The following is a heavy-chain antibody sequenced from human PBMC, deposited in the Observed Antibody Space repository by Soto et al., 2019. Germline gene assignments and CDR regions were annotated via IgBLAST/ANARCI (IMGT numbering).Heavy chain of an antibody. J-gene: IGHJ4*02. V-gene: IGHV3-33*01. D-gene: IGHD3-3*01. Sequence: ESVGGVVQPGRSLRLSCEASGFTFTSYGMHWVRQAPGKGLEWVAVIWYDGSKKYYADSVKGRFSISRDNSKNTVFLQMNSLRAEDTAVYYCARDRRFLEWLDQWGQGTLVTVSS. CDR2: IWYDGSKK. CDR1: GFTFTSYG. CDR3: ARDRRFLEWLDQ.